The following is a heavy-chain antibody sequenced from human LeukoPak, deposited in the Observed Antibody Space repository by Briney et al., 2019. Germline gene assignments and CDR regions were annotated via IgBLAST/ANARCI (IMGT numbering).Heavy chain of an antibody. Sequence: PSQTLSLTCTVSGGSISSGSYYWSWIRQPAGKGLEWIGRIYTSGSTNYNPSLKSRVTISVDPSKNQFSLKLSSVTAAVTAVYYCARDMITFGGVIGYDYWGQGTLVTVSS. CDR1: GGSISSGSYY. V-gene: IGHV4-61*02. CDR2: IYTSGST. CDR3: ARDMITFGGVIGYDY. J-gene: IGHJ4*02. D-gene: IGHD3-16*02.